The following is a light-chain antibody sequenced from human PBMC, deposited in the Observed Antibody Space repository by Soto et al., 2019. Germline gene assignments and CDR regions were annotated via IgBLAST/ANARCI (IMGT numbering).Light chain of an antibody. Sequence: VLTQPPSASGTPGQRVTISCSGSSSNIGSNTVNWYQQLPGTAPKLLIYSNNQRPSGVPDRFSGSKSGTSASLAISGLQSEDEADYYCAAWDDSLSYVFGTGTKVTVL. CDR3: AAWDDSLSYV. V-gene: IGLV1-44*01. CDR1: SSNIGSNT. CDR2: SNN. J-gene: IGLJ1*01.